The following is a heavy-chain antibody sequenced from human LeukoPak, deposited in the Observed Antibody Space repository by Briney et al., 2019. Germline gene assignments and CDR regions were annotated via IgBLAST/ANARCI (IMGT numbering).Heavy chain of an antibody. CDR3: ARVDTAMVTDFYYYYGMDV. Sequence: ASVKVSCKASGYTVTSYGISWVRQAPGQGLEWMGWISGYNGNTNYAQKLQGRVTMTTDTSTSTAYMELRSLRSDDTAVYYCARVDTAMVTDFYYYYGMDVWGQGTTVTVSS. CDR2: ISGYNGNT. J-gene: IGHJ6*02. CDR1: GYTVTSYG. D-gene: IGHD5-18*01. V-gene: IGHV1-18*01.